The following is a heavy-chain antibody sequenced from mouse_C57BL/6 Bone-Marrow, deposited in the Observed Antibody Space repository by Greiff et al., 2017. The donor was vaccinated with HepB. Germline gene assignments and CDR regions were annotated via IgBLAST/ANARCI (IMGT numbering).Heavy chain of an antibody. J-gene: IGHJ1*03. CDR3: ARRGYYGSSLYFDV. Sequence: EVKLMESGGDLVKPGGSLKLSCAASGFTFSSYGMSWVRQTPDKRLEWVATISSGGSYTYYPDSVKGRFTISRDNAKNTLYLQMSSLKSEDTAMYYCARRGYYGSSLYFDVWGTGTTVTVSS. CDR2: ISSGGSYT. D-gene: IGHD1-1*01. V-gene: IGHV5-6*02. CDR1: GFTFSSYG.